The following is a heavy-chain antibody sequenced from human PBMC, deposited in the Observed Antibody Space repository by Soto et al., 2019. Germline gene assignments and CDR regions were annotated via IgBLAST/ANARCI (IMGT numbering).Heavy chain of an antibody. CDR1: GYTFTNYA. J-gene: IGHJ2*01. CDR2: ISDSTRNT. D-gene: IGHD2-15*01. CDR3: ARCYCSVGSCYACWHFDL. V-gene: IGHV1-18*01. Sequence: QVPLVQSGAEVKKPGASVKVSCQASGYTFTNYAISWVRQAPGQGLEWMGWISDSTRNTDQAQNFQGRVTMTIDTSTNTANMELRSLRSDDTAVYYCARCYCSVGSCYACWHFDLWGRGTLVTVSS.